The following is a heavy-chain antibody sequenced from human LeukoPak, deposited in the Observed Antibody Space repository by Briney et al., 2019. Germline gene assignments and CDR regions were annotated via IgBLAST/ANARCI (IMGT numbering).Heavy chain of an antibody. J-gene: IGHJ2*01. V-gene: IGHV4-59*01. D-gene: IGHD2-21*02. CDR3: ARDDPETARRRYFYV. Sequence: TSEALSLTCTVSGGSITSYYWSWIRQPPGKGLEWIGYVHYSGATNYNSTLTGRVAITVDTSKNQAYLNLRSVTSADTAVYFCARDDPETARRRYFYVWGRGTLVTVSS. CDR1: GGSITSYY. CDR2: VHYSGAT.